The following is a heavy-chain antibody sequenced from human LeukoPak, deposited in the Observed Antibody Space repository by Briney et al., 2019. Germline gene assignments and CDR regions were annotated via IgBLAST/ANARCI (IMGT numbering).Heavy chain of an antibody. J-gene: IGHJ4*02. Sequence: ASVKVSCKASGYTFTGYYMHWVRQAPGQGLEWMGWINPNSGGTNYAQKFQGRVTMTRDTSISTAYMELSRLRSDDTAVYYCARHSGYEWGPYYFDYWGQGTLVTVSS. CDR2: INPNSGGT. D-gene: IGHD5-12*01. V-gene: IGHV1-2*02. CDR1: GYTFTGYY. CDR3: ARHSGYEWGPYYFDY.